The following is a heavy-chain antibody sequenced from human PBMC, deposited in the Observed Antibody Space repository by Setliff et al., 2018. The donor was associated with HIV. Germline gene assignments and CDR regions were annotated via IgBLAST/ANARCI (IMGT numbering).Heavy chain of an antibody. Sequence: SETLSLTCTVSGGSISSSSYYWGWIRQPPGKGLEWIGSIYYSGSTYYNPSLKSRVTISVDTSKNQFSLSLSSMTAADTAVYYCARHDCGGDCSINWFDPWGQGTLVTVSS. J-gene: IGHJ5*02. CDR2: IYYSGST. V-gene: IGHV4-39*07. CDR1: GGSISSSSYY. CDR3: ARHDCGGDCSINWFDP. D-gene: IGHD2-21*02.